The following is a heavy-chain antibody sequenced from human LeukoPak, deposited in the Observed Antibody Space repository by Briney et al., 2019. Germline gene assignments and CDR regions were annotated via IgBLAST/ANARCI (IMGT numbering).Heavy chain of an antibody. D-gene: IGHD4-11*01. V-gene: IGHV4-30-2*01. CDR2: IYHSGST. CDR1: GGSISSGAYS. Sequence: PSETLSLTCAVSGGSISSGAYSWSWIRQPPGKGLEWIGYIYHSGSTYYNPSLKSRVTISVDRSKNQFSLKLSSVTAADTAVYYCARRDDYSNYGVDPWGQGTLVTVSS. J-gene: IGHJ5*02. CDR3: ARRDDYSNYGVDP.